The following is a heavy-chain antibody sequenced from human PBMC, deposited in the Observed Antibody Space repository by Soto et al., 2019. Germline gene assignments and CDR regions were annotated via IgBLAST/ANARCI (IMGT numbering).Heavy chain of an antibody. CDR2: MYYAGSG. D-gene: IGHD5-12*01. Sequence: QVQLQESGPGLVKPSQTLSLTCTVSGGSISSGGHYWSWIRQHPGKGLEWIGYMYYAGSGYSNPSLQSRVTISIDTSKNQFSLELSSVTAADTAVYYCAREVAATTHFDSWGQGTLVTVSS. J-gene: IGHJ4*02. CDR3: AREVAATTHFDS. V-gene: IGHV4-31*03. CDR1: GGSISSGGHY.